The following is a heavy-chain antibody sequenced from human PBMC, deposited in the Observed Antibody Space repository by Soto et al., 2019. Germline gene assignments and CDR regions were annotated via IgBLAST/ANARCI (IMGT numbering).Heavy chain of an antibody. CDR1: GGSISSGNYY. J-gene: IGHJ4*02. CDR3: ARVERLGELIDY. D-gene: IGHD3-16*01. CDR2: IYYSGST. Sequence: SETLSLTCTVSGGSISSGNYYWIWIRQPPGKALEWIGYIYYSGSTYYNPSLKSRVTISVDTSKNQFSLKLSSVTAADTAVYYCARVERLGELIDYWGQGTLVTVSS. V-gene: IGHV4-30-4*01.